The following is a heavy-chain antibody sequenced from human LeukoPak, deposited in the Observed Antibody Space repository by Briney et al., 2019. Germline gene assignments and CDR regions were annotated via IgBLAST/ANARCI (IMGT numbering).Heavy chain of an antibody. V-gene: IGHV3-30-3*02. CDR1: GFTFSSYA. CDR3: AKPIGSVHRHYYMDV. CDR2: ISYDGSNK. Sequence: GGSLRLSCAASGFTFSSYAMHWVRQAPGKGLEWVAVISYDGSNKYYADSVKGRFTISRDNSKNTLYLQMNSLRAEDTAVYYCAKPIGSVHRHYYMDVWGKGTTVTVSS. J-gene: IGHJ6*03. D-gene: IGHD3-22*01.